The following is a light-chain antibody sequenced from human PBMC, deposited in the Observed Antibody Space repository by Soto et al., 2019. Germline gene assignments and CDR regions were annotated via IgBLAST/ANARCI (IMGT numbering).Light chain of an antibody. V-gene: IGKV3-11*01. CDR2: DAS. CDR3: QQRGTWPRVS. Sequence: EIVLTQSPATLSLSPGETATLSCRASQSISRYLAWYQHKPGQALRLLIYDASIRATGVPARFRGGGSETDFTLTISSLAPEDFAIYYCQQRGTWPRVSFGGGTKVDIK. CDR1: QSISRY. J-gene: IGKJ4*01.